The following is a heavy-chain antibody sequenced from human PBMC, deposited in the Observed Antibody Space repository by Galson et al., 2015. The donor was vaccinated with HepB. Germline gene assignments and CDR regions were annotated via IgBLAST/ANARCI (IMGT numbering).Heavy chain of an antibody. CDR3: ARGELLWFGELSSPLDY. D-gene: IGHD3-10*01. Sequence: TLSLTCTVSGGSISSGGYYWSWIRQHPGKGLEWIGYIYYSGSTYYNPSLKSRVTISVDTSKNQFSLKLSSVTAADTAVYYCARGELLWFGELSSPLDYWGQGTLVTVSS. CDR2: IYYSGST. V-gene: IGHV4-31*03. CDR1: GGSISSGGYY. J-gene: IGHJ4*02.